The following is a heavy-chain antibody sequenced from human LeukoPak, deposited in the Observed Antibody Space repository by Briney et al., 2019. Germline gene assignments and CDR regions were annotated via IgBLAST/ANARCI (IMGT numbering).Heavy chain of an antibody. Sequence: GGSLRLSCAASGFTVSSNYMSWGRQAPGKGLEWVSVIYSGGSTYYADSVKGRFTISRDNSKNTLYLQMNSLRAEDTAVYYCARVDGDGYKSSAFDYWGQGTLVTVSS. CDR2: IYSGGST. J-gene: IGHJ4*02. CDR3: ARVDGDGYKSSAFDY. D-gene: IGHD5-24*01. CDR1: GFTVSSNY. V-gene: IGHV3-66*01.